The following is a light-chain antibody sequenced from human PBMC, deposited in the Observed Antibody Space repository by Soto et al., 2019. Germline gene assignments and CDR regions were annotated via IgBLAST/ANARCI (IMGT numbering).Light chain of an antibody. CDR1: QNINSN. V-gene: IGKV3-15*01. Sequence: EIVMTQYPATLSVSSGERATLSCRASQNINSNLAWYQQKPGQAPRLLIYGAFLRATGIPARFSGGGSGTEFTLTISSLQSEDFGDFYCQQYHNWPQTFGQGTKVEIK. CDR3: QQYHNWPQT. J-gene: IGKJ1*01. CDR2: GAF.